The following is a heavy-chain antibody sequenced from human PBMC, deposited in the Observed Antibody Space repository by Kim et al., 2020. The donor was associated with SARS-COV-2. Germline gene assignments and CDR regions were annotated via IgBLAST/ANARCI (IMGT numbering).Heavy chain of an antibody. J-gene: IGHJ4*02. Sequence: TSYGQKFQGRVTMTRDTSPSTVYMELGSLRSEDTAVYYCARVGSSGYSRFWGQGTLVTVSS. D-gene: IGHD3-22*01. V-gene: IGHV1-46*01. CDR2: T. CDR3: ARVGSSGYSRF.